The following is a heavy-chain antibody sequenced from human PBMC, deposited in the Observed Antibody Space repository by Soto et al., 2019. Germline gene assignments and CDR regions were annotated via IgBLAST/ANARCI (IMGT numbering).Heavy chain of an antibody. D-gene: IGHD4-17*01. CDR3: ASLYGDYVSY. J-gene: IGHJ4*02. V-gene: IGHV4-39*01. CDR2: IYYSGST. CDR1: GGSISSSSYY. Sequence: QLQLQESGPGLVKPSETLSLTCTVSGGSISSSSYYWGWIRQPPGKGLEWIGSIYYSGSTYYNPSLTSRVTISVDTSKHQFSLKLSSVTAADTAVYYCASLYGDYVSYWGQGTLVTVSS.